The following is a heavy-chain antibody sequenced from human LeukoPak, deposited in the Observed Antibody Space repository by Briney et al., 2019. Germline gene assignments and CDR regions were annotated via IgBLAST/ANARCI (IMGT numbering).Heavy chain of an antibody. CDR1: GGTFSSYA. J-gene: IGHJ4*02. CDR2: IIPIFGTA. D-gene: IGHD6-13*01. V-gene: IGHV1-69*06. Sequence: SVKVSCKASGGTFSSYAISWVRQAPGQGLEWMGGIIPIFGTANYAQKFQGRVTITADKSTSTAYMELSSLRSEDTAVYYCATSNYVAAALGYFDYWGQGTLVTVSS. CDR3: ATSNYVAAALGYFDY.